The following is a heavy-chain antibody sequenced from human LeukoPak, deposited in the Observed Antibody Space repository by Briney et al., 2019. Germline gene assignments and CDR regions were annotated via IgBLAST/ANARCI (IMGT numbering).Heavy chain of an antibody. CDR1: GFTFSSYG. CDR2: IWYDGSNK. D-gene: IGHD2-2*01. J-gene: IGHJ4*02. Sequence: GGSLRLSCAASGFTFSSYGMHWVRQAPGKGLEWVAVIWYDGSNKYYADSVKGRFTISRDNSKNTLYLQMNSLRAEDTAVYYCARVDCSSTSCYSDYWGQGILVTVSS. CDR3: ARVDCSSTSCYSDY. V-gene: IGHV3-33*01.